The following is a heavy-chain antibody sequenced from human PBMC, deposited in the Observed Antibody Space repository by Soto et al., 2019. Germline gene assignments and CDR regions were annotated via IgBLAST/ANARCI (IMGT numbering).Heavy chain of an antibody. Sequence: ASVKVSCKASGYTFTSYDINWVRQATGQGLEWMGWMNPNSGNTGYAQKFQGRVTMTRNTSISTAYMELSSLRSEDTAVYYCASLAHTAIITGDYGMDVRQQGPTIAVSS. V-gene: IGHV1-8*01. J-gene: IGHJ6*01. D-gene: IGHD5-18*01. CDR3: ASLAHTAIITGDYGMDV. CDR1: GYTFTSYD. CDR2: MNPNSGNT.